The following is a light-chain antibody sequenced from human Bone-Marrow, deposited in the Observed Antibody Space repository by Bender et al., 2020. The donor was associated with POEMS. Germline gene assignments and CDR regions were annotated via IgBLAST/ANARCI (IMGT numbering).Light chain of an antibody. CDR3: QLWDSSSDHVV. V-gene: IGLV3-21*02. CDR2: DDS. J-gene: IGLJ2*01. Sequence: SYVLTQPPSVSVAPGQTATITCGGSHIGGKSLHWYQQRPGQAPELVVYDDSDRPSGIPERFSGSNSEDTATLTINRVEAGDEADYYCQLWDSSSDHVVFGGGTKLTVL. CDR1: HIGGKS.